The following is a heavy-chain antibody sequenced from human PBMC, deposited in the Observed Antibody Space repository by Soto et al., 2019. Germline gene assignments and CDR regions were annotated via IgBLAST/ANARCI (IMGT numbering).Heavy chain of an antibody. J-gene: IGHJ3*02. D-gene: IGHD3-22*01. V-gene: IGHV4-34*01. CDR2: INHSGST. CDR1: GGCFRGYY. Sequence: XGSLSLTCAVYGGCFRGYYGSWIRQPPGKGLEWIGEINHSGSTNYNPSLKSRVTISVDTSKNQFSLKLSSVTAADTAVYYCARVRRPGSDGWGTHRITMIVVANPDAFDIWGQGTMVTVSS. CDR3: ARVRRPGSDGWGTHRITMIVVANPDAFDI.